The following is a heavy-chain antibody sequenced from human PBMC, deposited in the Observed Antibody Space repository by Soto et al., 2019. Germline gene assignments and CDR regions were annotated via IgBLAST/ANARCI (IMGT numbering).Heavy chain of an antibody. D-gene: IGHD4-17*01. CDR2: ISSSSSYI. Sequence: LRLSCAASGFTFSSYSMNWVRQAPGKGLEWVSSISSSSSYIYYADSVKGRFTISRDNAKNSLYLQMNSLRAEDTAAYYCARSPSMTTVSLDYWGQGTLVTVSS. CDR1: GFTFSSYS. J-gene: IGHJ4*02. V-gene: IGHV3-21*01. CDR3: ARSPSMTTVSLDY.